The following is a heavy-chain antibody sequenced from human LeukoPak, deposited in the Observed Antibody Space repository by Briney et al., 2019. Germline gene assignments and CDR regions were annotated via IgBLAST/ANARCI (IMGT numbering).Heavy chain of an antibody. Sequence: GGSLRLPCAASGFTFSSYWMSWVRQAPGKGLEWVANIKQDGSEKYYVDSVKGRLTISRDNAKNSLYLQMNSLRAEDTAVYYCARSGYYYDSSGYYSDYWGQGTLVTVSS. V-gene: IGHV3-7*01. J-gene: IGHJ4*02. D-gene: IGHD3-22*01. CDR2: IKQDGSEK. CDR1: GFTFSSYW. CDR3: ARSGYYYDSSGYYSDY.